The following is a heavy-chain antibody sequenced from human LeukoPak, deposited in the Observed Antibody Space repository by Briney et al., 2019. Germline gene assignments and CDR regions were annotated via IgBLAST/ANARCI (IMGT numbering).Heavy chain of an antibody. D-gene: IGHD3-22*01. CDR1: GYTFTGYY. J-gene: IGHJ4*02. CDR3: ARVSTYYYDSSGYYRFDY. Sequence: ASVRVSCKASGYTFTGYYMHWVRQAPGQGLEWMGWINPNSGGTNYAQKFQGRVTMTRDTSISTAYMELSRLRSDDTAVHYCARVSTYYYDSSGYYRFDYWGQGTLVTVSS. V-gene: IGHV1-2*02. CDR2: INPNSGGT.